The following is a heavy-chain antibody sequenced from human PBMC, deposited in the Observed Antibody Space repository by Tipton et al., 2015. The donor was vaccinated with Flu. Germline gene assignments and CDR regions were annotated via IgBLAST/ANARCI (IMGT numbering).Heavy chain of an antibody. Sequence: TLSLTCKVSGVSISGNYWSWIRQSPGEGLEWIGYIFDSGSTNYNPSLKSRVTISVDTSKNQFSLRLNSVTAADTAVYYCARGTGDAYLDSWGRGTLVTVSS. J-gene: IGHJ4*02. CDR1: GVSISGNY. CDR3: ARGTGDAYLDS. CDR2: IFDSGST. D-gene: IGHD1-1*01. V-gene: IGHV4-59*12.